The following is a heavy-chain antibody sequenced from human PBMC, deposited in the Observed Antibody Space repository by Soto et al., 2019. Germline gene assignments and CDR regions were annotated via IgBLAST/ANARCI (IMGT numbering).Heavy chain of an antibody. CDR3: ARSDYGDYVGEGFDY. CDR2: IYYSGST. J-gene: IGHJ4*02. CDR1: GGSISSYY. V-gene: IGHV4-59*01. Sequence: QVQLQESGPGLVKPSETLSLTCTVSGGSISSYYWSWIRQPPGKGLEWIGYIYYSGSTNYNPSLKSRVTISVDTSKNQFSLKLSSVTAADTAVYYCARSDYGDYVGEGFDYWGQGTLVTVSS. D-gene: IGHD4-17*01.